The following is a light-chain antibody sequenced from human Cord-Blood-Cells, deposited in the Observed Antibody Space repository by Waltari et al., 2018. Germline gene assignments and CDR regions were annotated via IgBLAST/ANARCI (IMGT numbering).Light chain of an antibody. CDR2: RNN. J-gene: IGLJ1*01. CDR1: SSNIGSNY. V-gene: IGLV1-47*01. CDR3: AAWDDSLRV. Sequence: QSVLTQPPSASGTPGQRVTISCSGSSSNIGSNYVYWYQQLPGTAPKLLIYRNNQRPSGVPYRFSGSKSGTSASLAISGLRSEDEADYYCAAWDDSLRVFGTVTKVTVL.